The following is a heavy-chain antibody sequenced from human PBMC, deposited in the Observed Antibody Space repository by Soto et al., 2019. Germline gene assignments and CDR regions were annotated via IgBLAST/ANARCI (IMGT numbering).Heavy chain of an antibody. CDR1: GGSLSSGAYY. CDR2: IYYSGTT. Sequence: QVQLQESGPGLVQPSQTLSLSCTVSGGSLSSGAYYWSWIRQHPGKGLEWIGYIYYSGTTYYNPYLSSRLTISLDTPRTQCSLEVNSVDAAYTAVYCCPRADSSGYNFEFWGQGTLGTVSS. V-gene: IGHV4-31*03. CDR3: PRADSSGYNFEF. J-gene: IGHJ4*02. D-gene: IGHD3-22*01.